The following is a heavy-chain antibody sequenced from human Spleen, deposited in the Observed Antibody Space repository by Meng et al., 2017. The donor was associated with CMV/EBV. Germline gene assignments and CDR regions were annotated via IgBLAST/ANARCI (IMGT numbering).Heavy chain of an antibody. CDR1: GFSLSYYG. J-gene: IGHJ4*02. V-gene: IGHV3-NL1*01. CDR2: IYGGDVM. Sequence: GGSLRLSCAASGFSLSYYGMQRVRQAPGKGLECVSVIYGGDVMYYADSVKGRFTISRDTVENTLSLQLDSLRTENTDVYFCARARRVHYRSPFPPFDHWGQGTVVTVSS. D-gene: IGHD6-6*01. CDR3: ARARRVHYRSPFPPFDH.